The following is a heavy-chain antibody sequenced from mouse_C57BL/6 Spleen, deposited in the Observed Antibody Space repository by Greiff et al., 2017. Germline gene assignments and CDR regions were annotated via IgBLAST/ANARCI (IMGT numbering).Heavy chain of an antibody. CDR3: ARSDYGSSYAMDY. Sequence: VQLQESGPELVKPGASVKISCKASGYAFSSSWMNWVKQRPGKGLEWIGRIYPGDGDTNYNGKFKGKATLTADKSSSTAYMQLSSLTSEDSAVYFGARSDYGSSYAMDYWGQGTAVTVSS. J-gene: IGHJ4*01. V-gene: IGHV1-82*01. D-gene: IGHD1-1*01. CDR2: IYPGDGDT. CDR1: GYAFSSSW.